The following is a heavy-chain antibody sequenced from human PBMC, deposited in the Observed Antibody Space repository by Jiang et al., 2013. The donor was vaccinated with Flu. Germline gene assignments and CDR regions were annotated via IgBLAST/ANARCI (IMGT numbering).Heavy chain of an antibody. D-gene: IGHD2-15*01. J-gene: IGHJ5*02. CDR2: IRSKAYGGTT. CDR1: GFTFGDYA. Sequence: TASGFTFGDYAMSWFRQAPGKGLEWVGFIRSKAYGGTTEYAASVKGRFTISRDDSKSIAYLGGQMNSLKTEDTAVYYCTRRIRTRFVHDPWGQGTLVTVSS. V-gene: IGHV3-49*03. CDR3: TRRIRTRFVHDP.